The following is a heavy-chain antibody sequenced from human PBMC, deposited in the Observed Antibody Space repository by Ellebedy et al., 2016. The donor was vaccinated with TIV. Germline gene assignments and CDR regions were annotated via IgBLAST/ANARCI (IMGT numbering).Heavy chain of an antibody. CDR3: ARHFADFDKVYFDY. CDR2: IYYSGST. J-gene: IGHJ4*02. D-gene: IGHD3-3*02. CDR1: GGSISSGGYY. Sequence: SETLSLXXTVSGGSISSGGYYWSWIRQHPGKGLEWIGYIYYSGSTYYNPSLKSRVTISVDTSKNQFFLKLSSVTAADTAVYYCARHFADFDKVYFDYWGQGTLVTVSS. V-gene: IGHV4-31*03.